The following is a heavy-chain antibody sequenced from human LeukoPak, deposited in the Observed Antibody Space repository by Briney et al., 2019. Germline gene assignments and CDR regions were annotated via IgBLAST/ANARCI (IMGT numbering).Heavy chain of an antibody. CDR2: INPNSGGT. J-gene: IGHJ4*02. D-gene: IGHD2-2*01. Sequence: ASVEVSCKASGYTFTGYYMHWVRQAPGQGLEWMGWINPNSGGTNYAQKFQGRVTMTRDTSISTAYMELSRLRSDDTAVYYCARVPCSSTSCRNRVFDYWGQGTLVTVSS. CDR3: ARVPCSSTSCRNRVFDY. V-gene: IGHV1-2*02. CDR1: GYTFTGYY.